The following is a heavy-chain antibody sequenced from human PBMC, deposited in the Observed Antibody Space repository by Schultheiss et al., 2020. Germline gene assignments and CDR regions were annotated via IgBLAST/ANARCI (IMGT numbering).Heavy chain of an antibody. CDR2: IGTAGDT. CDR1: GFTFSSYD. V-gene: IGHV3-13*01. D-gene: IGHD3-10*01. J-gene: IGHJ2*01. Sequence: GGSLRLSCAASGFTFSSYDMHWVRQATGKGLEWVSAIGTAGDTYYPGSVKGRFTISRENAKNSLYLQMNSLRAGDTAVYYCARVLLWFREYQQPVRGRGTLVTVSS. CDR3: ARVLLWFREYQQPV.